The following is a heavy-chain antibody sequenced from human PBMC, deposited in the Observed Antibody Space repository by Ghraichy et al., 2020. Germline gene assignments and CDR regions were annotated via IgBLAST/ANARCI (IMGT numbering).Heavy chain of an antibody. V-gene: IGHV4-59*01. CDR2: IYYSGST. CDR3: ARGPTRYSGYDEFDY. CDR1: GGSISSYY. J-gene: IGHJ4*02. D-gene: IGHD5-12*01. Sequence: SETLSLTCTVSGGSISSYYWSWIRQPPGKGLEWIGYIYYSGSTNYNPSLKSRVTISVDTSKNQFSLKLSSVTAADTAVYYCARGPTRYSGYDEFDYWGQGTLVTVSS.